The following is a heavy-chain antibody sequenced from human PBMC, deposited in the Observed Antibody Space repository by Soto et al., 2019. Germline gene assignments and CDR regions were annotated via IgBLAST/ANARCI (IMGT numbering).Heavy chain of an antibody. V-gene: IGHV4-4*02. D-gene: IGHD3-10*01. CDR2: IYHSGST. Sequence: SETLSLTCAVSGGSISSSNWWSWVRQPPGKGLEWIGEIYHSGSTNYNPSLKSRVTISVDKSKNQFSLKLSSVTAADTAVYYCARGVGSGSYYNQYNWFDPWGQGTLVT. CDR1: GGSISSSNW. J-gene: IGHJ5*02. CDR3: ARGVGSGSYYNQYNWFDP.